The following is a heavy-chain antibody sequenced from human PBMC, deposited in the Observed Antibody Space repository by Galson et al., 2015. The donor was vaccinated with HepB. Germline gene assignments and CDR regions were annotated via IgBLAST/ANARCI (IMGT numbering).Heavy chain of an antibody. CDR1: GGSISSYY. Sequence: ETLSLTCTVSGGSISSYYWSWIRQPPGKGLEWIGYIYYSGSTNYNPSLKSRVTISVDTSKNQFSLKLSSVTAADTAVYYCARWGTTGTPGVYYFDYWGQGTLVTVSS. CDR3: ARWGTTGTPGVYYFDY. J-gene: IGHJ4*02. CDR2: IYYSGST. D-gene: IGHD1-1*01. V-gene: IGHV4-59*08.